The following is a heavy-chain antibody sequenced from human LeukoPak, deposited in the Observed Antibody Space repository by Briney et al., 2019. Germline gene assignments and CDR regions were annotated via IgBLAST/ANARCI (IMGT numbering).Heavy chain of an antibody. J-gene: IGHJ4*02. CDR2: ISGSGGST. CDR1: GFTFSSYA. Sequence: GGSLRLSCAASGFTFSSYAMSWVRQAPGKGLEWVSAISGSGGSTYYADSVKGRFTISRDNSKNTLYLQMNSLRAEDTAVYYCAKEGRDGNNFHRTPGIDYWGQGTLVTVSS. V-gene: IGHV3-23*01. D-gene: IGHD5-24*01. CDR3: AKEGRDGNNFHRTPGIDY.